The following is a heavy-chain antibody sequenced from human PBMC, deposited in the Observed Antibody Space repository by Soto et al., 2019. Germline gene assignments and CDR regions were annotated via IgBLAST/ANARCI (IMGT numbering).Heavy chain of an antibody. CDR2: IYYSGST. Sequence: TLSLTCTVSGGSISSGDYYWSWIRQPPGKGLEWIGYIYYSGSTYYNPSLKSRVTISVDTSKNQFSLKLSSVTAADTAVYYCARKTAMDSPYFDYWGQGTLVTVSS. CDR3: ARKTAMDSPYFDY. V-gene: IGHV4-30-4*01. D-gene: IGHD5-18*01. J-gene: IGHJ4*02. CDR1: GGSISSGDYY.